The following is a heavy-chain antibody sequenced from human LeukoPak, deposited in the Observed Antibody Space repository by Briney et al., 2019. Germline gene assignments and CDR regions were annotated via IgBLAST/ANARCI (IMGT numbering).Heavy chain of an antibody. V-gene: IGHV3-7*01. CDR2: IKQGGSEK. D-gene: IGHD3-22*01. CDR3: ARHAPDPYYYDSSGYYFDY. J-gene: IGHJ4*02. Sequence: PGGSLRLSCAASGFTFSSYWMSWVRQAPGKGLEWVANIKQGGSEKYYVDSVKGRFTISRDNAKNSLYLQMNSLRAEDTAVNYGARHAPDPYYYDSSGYYFDYWGQGTLVTVSS. CDR1: GFTFSSYW.